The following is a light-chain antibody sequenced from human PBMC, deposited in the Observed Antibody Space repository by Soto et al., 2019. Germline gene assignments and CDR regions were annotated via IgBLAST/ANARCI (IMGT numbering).Light chain of an antibody. CDR2: DAS. V-gene: IGKV3-11*01. Sequence: EIVLTQSPATLSLSPGERATLSCRASQSVSSYLAWYQQKPGQAPRLLIYDASNRATGIPARFSGSGSGTDFTLTISSLDPEDFAVYYCQQRELTFGGGTKVEIK. J-gene: IGKJ4*01. CDR1: QSVSSY. CDR3: QQRELT.